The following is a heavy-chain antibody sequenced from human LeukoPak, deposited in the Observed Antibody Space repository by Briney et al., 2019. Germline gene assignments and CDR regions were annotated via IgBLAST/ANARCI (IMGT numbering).Heavy chain of an antibody. V-gene: IGHV4-4*07. Sequence: PSETLSLTCTVSGGSISSYYWSWIRQPAGEGLEWIGRIYTSGSTNYNPSLKSRVTMSVDTSKNQFSLKLSSVTAADTAVYYCARDLRNYYDSSDLHYYMDVWGKGTTVTVSS. CDR1: GGSISSYY. D-gene: IGHD3-22*01. J-gene: IGHJ6*03. CDR3: ARDLRNYYDSSDLHYYMDV. CDR2: IYTSGST.